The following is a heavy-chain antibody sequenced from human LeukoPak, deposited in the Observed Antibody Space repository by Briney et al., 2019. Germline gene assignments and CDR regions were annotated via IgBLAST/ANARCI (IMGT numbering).Heavy chain of an antibody. V-gene: IGHV3-23*01. J-gene: IGHJ6*02. CDR1: GFTVSSNY. D-gene: IGHD2-2*01. CDR3: AKVECSSTSCFYYYYYGMDV. CDR2: ISGSGGST. Sequence: GGSLRLSCAASGFTVSSNYMSWVRQAPGKGLEWVSAISGSGGSTYYADSVKGRFTISRDNSKNTLYLQMNSLRAEDTAVYYCAKVECSSTSCFYYYYYGMDVWGQGTTVTVSS.